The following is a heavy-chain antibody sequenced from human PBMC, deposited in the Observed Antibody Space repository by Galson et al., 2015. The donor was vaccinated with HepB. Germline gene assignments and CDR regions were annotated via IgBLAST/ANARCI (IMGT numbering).Heavy chain of an antibody. CDR1: GYSFTNYW. CDR2: IYPGDSDT. D-gene: IGHD4-17*01. J-gene: IGHJ4*02. Sequence: QSGAEVKKPGESLKISCKGSGYSFTNYWIGWVRQRPGKGLEWMGIIYPGDSDTRNSPSFQGQVTISADKSISTAYLQWSSLKASVTAMYYCARPPGGTVTTPFDYCGQGTLFTASS. CDR3: ARPPGGTVTTPFDY. V-gene: IGHV5-51*01.